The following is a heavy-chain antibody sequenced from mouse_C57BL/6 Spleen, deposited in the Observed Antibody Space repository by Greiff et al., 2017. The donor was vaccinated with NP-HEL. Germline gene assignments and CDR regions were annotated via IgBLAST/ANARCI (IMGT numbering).Heavy chain of an antibody. CDR1: GYTFTDYY. Sequence: LQQSGPELVKPGASVKISCKASGYTFTDYYMNWVKQSPGKSLEWIGDINPNNGGTSYNQKFKGKATLTVDKSSSTAYMELRSLTSEDSAVYYCARDRGDAMDYWGQGTSVTVSS. CDR3: ARDRGDAMDY. V-gene: IGHV1-26*01. CDR2: INPNNGGT. J-gene: IGHJ4*01.